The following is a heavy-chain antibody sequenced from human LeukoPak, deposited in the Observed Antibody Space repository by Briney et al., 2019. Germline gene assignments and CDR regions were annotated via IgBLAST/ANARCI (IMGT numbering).Heavy chain of an antibody. V-gene: IGHV3-48*01. CDR1: GFPFIEYS. J-gene: IGHJ4*02. CDR3: ARDHNCAFDN. CDR2: IGIGSGNT. Sequence: GGSLRLSCTASGFPFIEYSMNWVRQVPGKGLEWISYIGIGSGNTKYADSVRGRFTISADKAKNSLYLQMNSLRVEDTAVYYCARDHNCAFDNWGQGTLVSVAS. D-gene: IGHD1-1*01.